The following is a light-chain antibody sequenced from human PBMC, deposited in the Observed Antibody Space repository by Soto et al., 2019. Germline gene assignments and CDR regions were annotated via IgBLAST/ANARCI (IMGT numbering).Light chain of an antibody. J-gene: IGKJ2*01. CDR2: DAS. V-gene: IGKV3-20*01. Sequence: EIVLTQSPGTLSLSPGERATLSCRASQSVSSSYLAWYQQKPGQAPRLLIYDASSRATGIPDRFSGSGSGTDFTLPISRLEPEDFAVYFCQQYGSSPYTFGQGTKLGIK. CDR1: QSVSSSY. CDR3: QQYGSSPYT.